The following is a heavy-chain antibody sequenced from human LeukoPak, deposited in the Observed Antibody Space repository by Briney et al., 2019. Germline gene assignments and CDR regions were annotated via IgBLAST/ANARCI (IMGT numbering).Heavy chain of an antibody. CDR1: GFIFDDYT. D-gene: IGHD3-22*01. V-gene: IGHV3-43*01. CDR3: AKDLTYESSGTVIDN. CDR2: VSWDGTP. J-gene: IGHJ4*02. Sequence: GGSLTLPCAASGFIFDDYTMHWVRQGPGKTLEWVALVSWDGTPYYADSVKGRFTISRDNSKNALYLEMDSLRTDDTAFYYCAKDLTYESSGTVIDNWGRGTLVTVSS.